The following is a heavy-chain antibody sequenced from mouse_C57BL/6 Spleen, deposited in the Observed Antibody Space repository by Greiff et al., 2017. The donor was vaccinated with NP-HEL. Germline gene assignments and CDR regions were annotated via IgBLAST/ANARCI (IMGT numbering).Heavy chain of an antibody. CDR1: GYTFTSYW. D-gene: IGHD2-2*01. CDR2: IYPGNSDT. Sequence: DVQLQESGTVLARPGASVKMSCKTSGYTFTSYWMHWVKQRPGQGLEWIGAIYPGNSDTSYNQKFKGKAKLTAVTSASTAYMELSSLTNEDSAVYYCTRNIYYGYDGGWYFDVWGTGTTVTVSS. CDR3: TRNIYYGYDGGWYFDV. J-gene: IGHJ1*03. V-gene: IGHV1-5*01.